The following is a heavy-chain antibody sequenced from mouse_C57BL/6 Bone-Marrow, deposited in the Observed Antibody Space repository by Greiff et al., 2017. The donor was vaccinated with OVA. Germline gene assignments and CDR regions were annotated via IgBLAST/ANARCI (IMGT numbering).Heavy chain of an antibody. Sequence: DVMLVESGGGLVQPKGSLKLSCAASGFSFNTYAMNWVRQAPGKGLEWVARIRSKSNNYATYYADSVKDRFTISRDDSESMLYLQMNNLKTEDTAMYYCVVDSSGYLDYWGQGTTLTVSS. CDR2: IRSKSNNYAT. V-gene: IGHV10-1*01. D-gene: IGHD3-2*02. CDR3: VVDSSGYLDY. J-gene: IGHJ2*01. CDR1: GFSFNTYA.